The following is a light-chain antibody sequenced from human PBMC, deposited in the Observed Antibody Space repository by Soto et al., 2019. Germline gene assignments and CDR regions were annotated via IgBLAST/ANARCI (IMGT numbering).Light chain of an antibody. CDR1: QSVSSN. CDR2: GAS. J-gene: IGKJ4*01. Sequence: EIVMTQSPATLSVSPGERATLSCRASQSVSSNLAWYQQKPGQAPRLLIYGASISATGIPARFSGSGSGTEFTLTISSLQSEDFAVYYCQQYNNWPVTFGGGTKVEIK. V-gene: IGKV3D-15*01. CDR3: QQYNNWPVT.